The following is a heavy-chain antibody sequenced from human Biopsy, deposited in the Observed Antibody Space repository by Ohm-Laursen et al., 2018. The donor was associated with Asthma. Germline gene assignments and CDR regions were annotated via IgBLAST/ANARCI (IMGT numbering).Heavy chain of an antibody. Sequence: SSVKVSCKASGGSFSNFAFSWVRQAPGHGLEWMGTILTKFDITSYAEKFQGRVTITADKSTSTTYMELSRLRPEDTAVYYCARSYDTDSYPVLVLDYWGQGTLVTVSS. D-gene: IGHD3-22*01. CDR3: ARSYDTDSYPVLVLDY. CDR1: GGSFSNFA. J-gene: IGHJ4*02. CDR2: ILTKFDIT. V-gene: IGHV1-69*04.